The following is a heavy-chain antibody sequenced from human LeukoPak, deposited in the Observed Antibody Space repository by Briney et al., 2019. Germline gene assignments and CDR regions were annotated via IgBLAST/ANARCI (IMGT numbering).Heavy chain of an antibody. J-gene: IGHJ4*02. Sequence: GGSLRLSCAASGFTVSSNYMSWVRQAPGKGLEWVSVIYSGGSTYYADSVKGRFTISRDNSKNTLYLQMDSLRAEDTAVYYCARDSYGGLPFDYWGQGTLVTVSS. CDR3: ARDSYGGLPFDY. D-gene: IGHD4-23*01. V-gene: IGHV3-53*01. CDR2: IYSGGST. CDR1: GFTVSSNY.